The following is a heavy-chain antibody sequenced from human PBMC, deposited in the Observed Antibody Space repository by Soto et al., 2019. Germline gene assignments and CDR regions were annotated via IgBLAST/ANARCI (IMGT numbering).Heavy chain of an antibody. V-gene: IGHV3-20*01. CDR2: INWNGGST. Sequence: AGGSLRLSCAASGFTFDDYGMSWVRQAPGKGLEWVSGINWNGGSTGYADSVKGRFTISRDNAKNSLYLQMNSLRAEDTALYHCARAFSNYDPWFDPWGQGTLVTVSS. CDR1: GFTFDDYG. D-gene: IGHD4-4*01. CDR3: ARAFSNYDPWFDP. J-gene: IGHJ5*02.